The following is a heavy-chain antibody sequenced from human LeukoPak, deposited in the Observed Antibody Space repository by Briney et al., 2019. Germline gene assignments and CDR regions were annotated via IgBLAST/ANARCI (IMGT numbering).Heavy chain of an antibody. CDR3: ARDGVAAAGTGDY. CDR2: MNPNSGNT. D-gene: IGHD6-13*01. J-gene: IGHJ4*02. V-gene: IGHV1-8*01. CDR1: GYTFTSYD. Sequence: ASVKVSCKASGYTFTSYDINWVRQATGQGREWMGWMNPNSGNTGYAQKFQGRVTMTRNTSISTAYMELSSLRSEDTAVYYCARDGVAAAGTGDYWGQGTLVTVSS.